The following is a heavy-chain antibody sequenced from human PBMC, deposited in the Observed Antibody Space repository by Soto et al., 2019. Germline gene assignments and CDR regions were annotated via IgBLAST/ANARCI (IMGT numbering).Heavy chain of an antibody. CDR2: ISAYNGNT. Sequence: ASLKVSCKASGYTFTSYGISWVRQAPGQGLEWMGWISAYNGNTNYAQKLQGRVTMTTDTSTSTAYMELRSLRSDDTAVYYCAREAATTRNYYYYYYMAVWGKGTTVTVSS. CDR1: GYTFTSYG. V-gene: IGHV1-18*01. CDR3: AREAATTRNYYYYYYMAV. J-gene: IGHJ6*03. D-gene: IGHD2-15*01.